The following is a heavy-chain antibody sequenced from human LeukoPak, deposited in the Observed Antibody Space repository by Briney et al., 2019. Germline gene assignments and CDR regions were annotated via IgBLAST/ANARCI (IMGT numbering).Heavy chain of an antibody. J-gene: IGHJ4*02. D-gene: IGHD3-9*01. V-gene: IGHV1-18*01. CDR2: ISAYNGNT. CDR1: GYTFTSYG. CDR3: ARDMDDILTGYPVN. Sequence: ASVKVPCKASGYTFTSYGISWVRQAPGQGLEWMGWISAYNGNTNYAQKLQGRVTMTTDTSTSTAYMELRSLRSDDTAVYYCARDMDDILTGYPVNWGQGTLVTVSS.